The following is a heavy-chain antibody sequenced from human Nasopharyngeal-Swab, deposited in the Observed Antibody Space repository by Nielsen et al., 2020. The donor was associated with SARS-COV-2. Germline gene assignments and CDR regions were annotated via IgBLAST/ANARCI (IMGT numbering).Heavy chain of an antibody. V-gene: IGHV3-7*04. CDR3: ARESVVTGMDDATDI. J-gene: IGHJ3*02. Sequence: GGSLRLSCAASGFTFSSYGMHWVRQPPGKGLEWVANIKQGGSEQFYVASVKGRFTISRDDAKSSVYLQMNSLRAEDTAVYYCARESVVTGMDDATDIWGQGTMVTVSS. D-gene: IGHD2-21*02. CDR1: GFTFSSYG. CDR2: IKQGGSEQ.